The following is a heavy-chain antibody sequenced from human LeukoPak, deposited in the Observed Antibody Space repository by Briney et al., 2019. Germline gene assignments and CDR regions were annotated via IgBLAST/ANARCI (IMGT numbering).Heavy chain of an antibody. CDR3: ANLRESFWIPEFDY. J-gene: IGHJ4*02. Sequence: PGGSLRLSCAASGFTFSSYSMNWVRQAPGKGLEWVSSISSGSGYIHYADSLKGRFTISRDNSKNTLYLQMNSLRAEDTAVYYCANLRESFWIPEFDYWGQGSLVTVSS. D-gene: IGHD1-1*01. CDR2: ISSGSGYI. CDR1: GFTFSSYS. V-gene: IGHV3-21*04.